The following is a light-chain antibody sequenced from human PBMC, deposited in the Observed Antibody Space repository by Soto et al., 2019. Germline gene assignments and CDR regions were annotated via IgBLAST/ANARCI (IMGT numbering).Light chain of an antibody. J-gene: IGLJ2*01. CDR3: SAYTGNNNLVV. CDR2: EVR. CDR1: RRDVGAYNL. Sequence: QSALTQPASVSGSPGQSITISCSGTRRDVGAYNLVSWYQQPPGKAPQLLIYEVRNRPSGISSRFSGSRSGNTASLTISSLLPEDEADYYCSAYTGNNNLVVFGGGTQLTVL. V-gene: IGLV2-14*01.